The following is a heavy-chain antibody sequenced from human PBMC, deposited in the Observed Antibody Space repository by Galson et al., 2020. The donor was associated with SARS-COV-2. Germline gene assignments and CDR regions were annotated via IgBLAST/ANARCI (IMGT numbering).Heavy chain of an antibody. J-gene: IGHJ4*02. Sequence: GESLKISCAASGFTFRNYAMTWVRQAPGKGLEWVPAISCSSGGTYYADSVKGRFNISRDNSKNTLYLQMNRLRAADKAVYYCAKEDDTSGYFWGGLTYWGQGALVTVSS. CDR3: AKEDDTSGYFWGGLTY. V-gene: IGHV3-23*01. D-gene: IGHD3-22*01. CDR1: GFTFRNYA. CDR2: ISCSSGGT.